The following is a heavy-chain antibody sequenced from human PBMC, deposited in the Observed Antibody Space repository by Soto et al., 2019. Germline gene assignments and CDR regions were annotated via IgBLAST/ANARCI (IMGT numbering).Heavy chain of an antibody. D-gene: IGHD6-13*01. Sequence: PLETLSLTCTVSGGSISSYYLSWIRQPPGKGLEWIGYIYYSGSTNYNPSLKSRVTISVDTSKNQFSLKLSSVTAADTAVYYCERTIAAAGYDAFDIWGQGTMVTVSS. CDR1: GGSISSYY. CDR3: ERTIAAAGYDAFDI. V-gene: IGHV4-59*08. CDR2: IYYSGST. J-gene: IGHJ3*02.